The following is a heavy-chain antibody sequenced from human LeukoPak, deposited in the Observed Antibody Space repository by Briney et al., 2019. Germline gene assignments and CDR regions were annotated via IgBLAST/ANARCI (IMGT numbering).Heavy chain of an antibody. J-gene: IGHJ4*02. V-gene: IGHV4-59*11. Sequence: TPSETLSLTCTVSGGPISSHYWSWIRQPPGKGLEWIGYIHYNGITNYNPSLRSRVTMSVDTSKDQFSLRLSSVTAADTAVYYCARGTVTIDYFDYWGQGTLVTVSS. CDR3: ARGTVTIDYFDY. D-gene: IGHD4-17*01. CDR2: IHYNGIT. CDR1: GGPISSHY.